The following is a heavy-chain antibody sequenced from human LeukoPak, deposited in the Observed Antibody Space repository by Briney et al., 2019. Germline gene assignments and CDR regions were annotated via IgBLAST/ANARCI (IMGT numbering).Heavy chain of an antibody. Sequence: ASVKVSCKASGYTFTGYYMHWVRQAPGQGLEWMGWINPNSGGTNYAQKFQGRVTMTRDTSISTAYMELRSLRSDDTAVYYCARDLLSSRPTDNYCGGDCLAFDYWGQGTLVTVSS. J-gene: IGHJ4*02. V-gene: IGHV1-2*02. CDR1: GYTFTGYY. CDR3: ARDLLSSRPTDNYCGGDCLAFDY. CDR2: INPNSGGT. D-gene: IGHD2-21*02.